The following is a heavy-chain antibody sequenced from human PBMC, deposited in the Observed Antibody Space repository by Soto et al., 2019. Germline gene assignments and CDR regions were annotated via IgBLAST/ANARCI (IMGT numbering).Heavy chain of an antibody. V-gene: IGHV3-23*01. Sequence: GGSLRLSCAASGFTFSSYAISWVRQAPGKGLEWVSAISGSGGSTYYADSVKGRFTISRDNSKNTLYLQMNSLRAEDTAVYYCATDLPYSSGWPLDYWGQGTLVTVSS. J-gene: IGHJ4*02. CDR3: ATDLPYSSGWPLDY. D-gene: IGHD6-19*01. CDR2: ISGSGGST. CDR1: GFTFSSYA.